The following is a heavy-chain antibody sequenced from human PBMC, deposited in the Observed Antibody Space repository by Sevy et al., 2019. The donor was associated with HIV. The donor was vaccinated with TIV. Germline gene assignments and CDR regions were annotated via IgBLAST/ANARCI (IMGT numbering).Heavy chain of an antibody. CDR2: IRYDGSNK. V-gene: IGHV3-30*02. D-gene: IGHD2-2*01. Sequence: GGSLRLSCAASGFTFSSYGMHWVRQAPGKGLEWVAFIRYDGSNKYYADSVKGRFTISRDNSKNTLYLQMNSLRAEDTAVYYCAKDLCSSTSCYVCYYYYGMDVWGQGTTVTVSS. J-gene: IGHJ6*02. CDR1: GFTFSSYG. CDR3: AKDLCSSTSCYVCYYYYGMDV.